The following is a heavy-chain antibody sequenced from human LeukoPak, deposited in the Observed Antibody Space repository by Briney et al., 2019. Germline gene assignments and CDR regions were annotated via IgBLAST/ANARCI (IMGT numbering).Heavy chain of an antibody. CDR1: GYTLTELS. CDR3: VTYDVAADTGFDY. CDR2: FDPEDGET. V-gene: IGHV1-24*01. J-gene: IGHJ4*02. Sequence: SVKVSCKVSGYTLTELSMRWVRQTPGKGLEWMGGFDPEDGETIYAQKFQGRVTMTEDTSTDTAYMELSSLRSEDTAVYYCVTYDVAADTGFDYWGQGTLVTVSS. D-gene: IGHD6-13*01.